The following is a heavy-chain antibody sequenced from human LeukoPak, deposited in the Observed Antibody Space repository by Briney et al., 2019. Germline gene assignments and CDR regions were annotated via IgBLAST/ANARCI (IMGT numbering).Heavy chain of an antibody. D-gene: IGHD2-8*01. CDR2: IYPGDSAT. J-gene: IGHJ6*02. V-gene: IGHV5-51*01. CDR3: ARLGYCANGVCYSGDYYGMDA. Sequence: GESLKISCTGSGYGFTSYWIAWVRQMPGKGLEWMGIIYPGDSATRYSPSFQGQVTISADKSISTAYLQLSSLKASDTAMYYCARLGYCANGVCYSGDYYGMDAWGQGTTVTV. CDR1: GYGFTSYW.